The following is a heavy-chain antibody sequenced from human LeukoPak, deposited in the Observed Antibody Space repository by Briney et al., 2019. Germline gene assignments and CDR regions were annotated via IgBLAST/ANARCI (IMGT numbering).Heavy chain of an antibody. CDR3: AKADGGQWPSSYYYYYMDV. J-gene: IGHJ6*03. V-gene: IGHV3-23*01. D-gene: IGHD6-19*01. Sequence: GALRLSCAASGFTFSSYAMSWVRQAPGKGLEWVSAIVSSGDSTYYADSVKGRFTISRDNSKNTLYLQMSSLRAEDTAVYYCAKADGGQWPSSYYYYYMDVWGKGTTVTVSS. CDR2: IVSSGDST. CDR1: GFTFSSYA.